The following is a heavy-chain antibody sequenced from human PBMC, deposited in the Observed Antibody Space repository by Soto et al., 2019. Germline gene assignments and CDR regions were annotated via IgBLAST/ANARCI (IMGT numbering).Heavy chain of an antibody. CDR2: ISSDGSNK. Sequence: QVQLVESGGGVVQPGRSLRLSCAASGFTFSSYGMHWVRQAPGKGLEWVAVISSDGSNKYYADSVKGRFTISRDNSKNTLYLKMNSLRAEDTAVYYCAKDLGLFADCRGGSCLNWFDPWGQGTLVTVSS. V-gene: IGHV3-30*18. D-gene: IGHD2-15*01. CDR1: GFTFSSYG. J-gene: IGHJ5*02. CDR3: AKDLGLFADCRGGSCLNWFDP.